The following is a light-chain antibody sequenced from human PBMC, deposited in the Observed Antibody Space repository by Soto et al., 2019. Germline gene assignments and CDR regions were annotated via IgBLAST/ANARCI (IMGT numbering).Light chain of an antibody. J-gene: IGKJ4*01. CDR2: DAS. Sequence: DIQMTQSPSSLSASGGDRVTITCQASQDIITYLNWYQQKPGKPPKLLISDASNLETGVPSRFSGSGSGPEFTFTISSLQPEDIATYYCQQYDDLRLTFGGGTKVEIK. V-gene: IGKV1-33*01. CDR1: QDIITY. CDR3: QQYDDLRLT.